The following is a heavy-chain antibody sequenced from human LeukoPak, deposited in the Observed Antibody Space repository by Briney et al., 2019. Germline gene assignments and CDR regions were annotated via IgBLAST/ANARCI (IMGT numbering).Heavy chain of an antibody. V-gene: IGHV3-48*01. Sequence: GGSLRLSCAASGFTFSSYSMNWVRQAPGKGLGWVSYISSSSSTIYYADSVKGRFTISRDNAKNSLYLQMNSLRAEDTAVYYCAKGRGVYYDFWSGYYNWFDPWGQGTLVIVSS. CDR3: AKGRGVYYDFWSGYYNWFDP. CDR1: GFTFSSYS. D-gene: IGHD3-3*01. CDR2: ISSSSSTI. J-gene: IGHJ5*02.